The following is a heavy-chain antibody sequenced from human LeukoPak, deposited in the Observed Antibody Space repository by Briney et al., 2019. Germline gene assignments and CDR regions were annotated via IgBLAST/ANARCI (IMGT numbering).Heavy chain of an antibody. D-gene: IGHD3-22*01. Sequence: SETLSLTCAVSGGSISSGGYSWSWIRQPPGKGLEWIGYIYHSGSTYYNPSLKSRVTISVDRSKNQFSLKLSSVTAADTAVYYCARASYYYDSSGYYVDAFDIWGQGTMVTVSS. J-gene: IGHJ3*02. V-gene: IGHV4-30-2*01. CDR3: ARASYYYDSSGYYVDAFDI. CDR2: IYHSGST. CDR1: GGSISSGGYS.